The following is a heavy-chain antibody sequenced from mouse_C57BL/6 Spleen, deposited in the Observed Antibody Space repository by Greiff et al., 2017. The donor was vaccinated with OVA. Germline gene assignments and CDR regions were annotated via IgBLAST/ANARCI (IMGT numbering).Heavy chain of an antibody. CDR2: IDPSDSYT. Sequence: QVQLKQPGAELVMPGASVKLSCKASGYTFTSYWMHWVKQRPGQGLEWIGEIDPSDSYTNYNQKFKGKSTLTVDKSSSTAYMQLSSLTSEDSAVYYCARSPITTVVEAMDYWGQGTSVTVSS. V-gene: IGHV1-69*01. CDR1: GYTFTSYW. CDR3: ARSPITTVVEAMDY. D-gene: IGHD1-1*01. J-gene: IGHJ4*01.